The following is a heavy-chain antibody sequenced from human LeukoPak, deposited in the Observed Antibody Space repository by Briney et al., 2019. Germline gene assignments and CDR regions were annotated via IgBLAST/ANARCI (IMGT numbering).Heavy chain of an antibody. Sequence: GGSLRLSCAASGFMFSSYWMTWVRQAPGKGLEWEANINQDGSIRYYVGSVQGRFTISRDNAKNSLYLQMYSLRAEDTAVYYCARTNAWHPGDYWGQGTLVTVSS. CDR1: GFMFSSYW. J-gene: IGHJ4*02. CDR2: INQDGSIR. V-gene: IGHV3-7*01. D-gene: IGHD2-2*01. CDR3: ARTNAWHPGDY.